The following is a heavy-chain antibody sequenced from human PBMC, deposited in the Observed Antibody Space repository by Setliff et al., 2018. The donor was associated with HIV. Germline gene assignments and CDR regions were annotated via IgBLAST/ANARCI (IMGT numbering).Heavy chain of an antibody. D-gene: IGHD5-18*01. Sequence: GSLRLSCAASGFTFSSYSMSWVRQAPGKGLEWVSYITSSSDTIYYADSVKGRFTISRDNARNSLYLQMNSLRAEDTAVYYCARELRYSYGASFDYWGQGTLVTVSS. J-gene: IGHJ4*02. CDR3: ARELRYSYGASFDY. CDR2: ITSSSDTI. CDR1: GFTFSSYS. V-gene: IGHV3-48*01.